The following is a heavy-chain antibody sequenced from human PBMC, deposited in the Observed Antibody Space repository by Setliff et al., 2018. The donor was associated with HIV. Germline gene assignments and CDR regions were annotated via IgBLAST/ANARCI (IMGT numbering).Heavy chain of an antibody. V-gene: IGHV4-39*01. CDR1: GGSISRRDYC. CDR3: ARHSIAVVIGVPERDDAFGI. J-gene: IGHJ3*02. Sequence: ETLSLTCTVSGGSISRRDYCWGWIRQPPGKGLEWIGSVYYTWNTYYNPSLKSRVTVSVDTSKNQFSLKLSSVTAADTAVYYCARHSIAVVIGVPERDDAFGIWGQGTMVTVSS. CDR2: VYYTWNT. D-gene: IGHD2-21*01.